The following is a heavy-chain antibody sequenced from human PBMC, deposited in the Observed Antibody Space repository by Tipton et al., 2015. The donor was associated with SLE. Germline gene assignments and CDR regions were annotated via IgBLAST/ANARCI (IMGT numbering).Heavy chain of an antibody. CDR2: INTDGSHT. V-gene: IGHV3-74*01. CDR3: AREDNWSETI. J-gene: IGHJ3*02. D-gene: IGHD1-1*01. Sequence: GSLRLSCAASGFPFSSYWMHWVRQVPGKGLVWVSRINTDGSHTTYADSVKGRFTISRDNTRNTLYMQMNSLRVEDTAVYYCAREDNWSETIWGQGTMVTVSS. CDR1: GFPFSSYW.